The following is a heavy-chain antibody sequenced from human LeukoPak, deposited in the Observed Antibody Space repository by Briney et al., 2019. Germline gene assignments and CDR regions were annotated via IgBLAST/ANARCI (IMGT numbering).Heavy chain of an antibody. D-gene: IGHD2-2*01. CDR1: GGSFSGYY. CDR2: INHSVST. J-gene: IGHJ4*02. V-gene: IGHV4-34*01. Sequence: SETLSLTCAVYGGSFSGYYWSWIRQPPGKGLEWIGEINHSVSTNYNPSLKSRVTISVDTSKNQFSLKLSSVTAADTAVYYCARVLWGIVVVPAAMKIFDYWGQGTLVTVSS. CDR3: ARVLWGIVVVPAAMKIFDY.